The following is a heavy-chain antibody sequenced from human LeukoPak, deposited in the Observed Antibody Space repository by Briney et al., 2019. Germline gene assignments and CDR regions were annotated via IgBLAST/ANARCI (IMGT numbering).Heavy chain of an antibody. D-gene: IGHD3-22*01. J-gene: IGHJ4*02. CDR3: ARGTRRYDSSGYYVPPPFDY. V-gene: IGHV4-31*03. CDR1: GGSISSGGYY. CDR2: IYYSGST. Sequence: SQTLSLTCTVSGGSISSGGYYWSWIRQHPGKGLEWIGYIYYSGSTYYNPSLKSRVTISVDTSKNQFSLKLSSVTAADTAVYYCARGTRRYDSSGYYVPPPFDYWGQGTLVTVSS.